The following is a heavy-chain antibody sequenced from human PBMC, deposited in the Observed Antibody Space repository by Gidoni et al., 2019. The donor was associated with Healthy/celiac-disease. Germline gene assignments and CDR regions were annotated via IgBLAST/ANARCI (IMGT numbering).Heavy chain of an antibody. CDR2: ISGSGVST. CDR1: GFTFSSYA. J-gene: IGHJ3*02. CDR3: AKDNCSSTSCYMWAFDI. V-gene: IGHV3-23*01. Sequence: EVQLLESGGGLVQPGGSLRLSCADSGFTFSSYAMSWVRQAPGKGLEWVSAISGSGVSTYYADSVKGRFTISRDNSKNTLYLQMNSLRAEDTAVYYCAKDNCSSTSCYMWAFDIWGQGTMVTVSS. D-gene: IGHD2-2*02.